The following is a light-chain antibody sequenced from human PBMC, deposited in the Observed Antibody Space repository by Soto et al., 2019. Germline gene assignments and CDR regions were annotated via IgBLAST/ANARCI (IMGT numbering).Light chain of an antibody. Sequence: DVVMTQSPLSLPVALGQPASISCRSTQSLLHIDGNTYLNWFHQRQGQSPMRLIYQVSNRDSGVPDRFSGRGSGTDFTLQISRVEAEDVGVYYCMQGTHWPPLTFGQGTRLE. CDR3: MQGTHWPPLT. CDR2: QVS. J-gene: IGKJ2*01. CDR1: QSLLHIDGNTY. V-gene: IGKV2-30*02.